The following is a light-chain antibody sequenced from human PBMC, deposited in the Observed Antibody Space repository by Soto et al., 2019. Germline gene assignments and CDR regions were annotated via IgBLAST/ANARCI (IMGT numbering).Light chain of an antibody. CDR1: QSISNW. CDR2: KAS. J-gene: IGKJ1*01. CDR3: QHYNSYSEA. Sequence: DIHMTQSPSSLSAFLGDRVTITFRASQSISNWLAWYQQKPGKAPKLLIYKASTLKSGVPSRFSGSGSGTEFTLTISSLQPDDFATYYCQHYNSYSEAFGQGSKVDIK. V-gene: IGKV1-5*03.